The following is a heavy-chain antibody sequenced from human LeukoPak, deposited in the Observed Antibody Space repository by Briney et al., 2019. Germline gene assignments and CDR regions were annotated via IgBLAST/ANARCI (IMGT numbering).Heavy chain of an antibody. D-gene: IGHD6-13*01. Sequence: PGGSLRLSCAASGFTFSSYAMSWVRQAPGKGLEWVSAISGSGGSTYYADSVKGRFTLSRDNSKNTLYLQMNSLRAEDTAVYYCAKLVIIAAAAPYDYWGQGTLVTVSS. V-gene: IGHV3-23*01. CDR1: GFTFSSYA. J-gene: IGHJ4*02. CDR2: ISGSGGST. CDR3: AKLVIIAAAAPYDY.